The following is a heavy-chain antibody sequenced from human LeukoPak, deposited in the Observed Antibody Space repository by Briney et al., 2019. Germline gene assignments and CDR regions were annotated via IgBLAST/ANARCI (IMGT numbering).Heavy chain of an antibody. CDR3: AREHEPMVVAATGFDY. CDR1: GFTFSSYS. Sequence: PGGSLRLSCAASGFTFSSYSMNWVRQAPGKGLEWVSYISSSSSTIYYADSVKGRFTISRDNAKNSLYLQMNSLRDEDTAVYYCAREHEPMVVAATGFDYWSQGTLVTVSS. V-gene: IGHV3-48*02. CDR2: ISSSSSTI. D-gene: IGHD2-15*01. J-gene: IGHJ4*02.